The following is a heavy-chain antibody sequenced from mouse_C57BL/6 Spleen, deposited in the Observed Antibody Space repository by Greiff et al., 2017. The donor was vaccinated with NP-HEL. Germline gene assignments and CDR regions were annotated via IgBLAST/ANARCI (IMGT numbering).Heavy chain of an antibody. J-gene: IGHJ3*01. Sequence: EVMLVESGGGLVKPGGSLKLSCAASGFTFSDYGMHWVRQAPEKGLEWVAYISSGSSTIYYADTVQGRFTISRDNAKNTLFLQMTSLRSEATAMYYCARDYYGSSAAYWGQGTLVTVSA. CDR3: ARDYYGSSAAY. V-gene: IGHV5-17*01. CDR1: GFTFSDYG. D-gene: IGHD1-1*01. CDR2: ISSGSSTI.